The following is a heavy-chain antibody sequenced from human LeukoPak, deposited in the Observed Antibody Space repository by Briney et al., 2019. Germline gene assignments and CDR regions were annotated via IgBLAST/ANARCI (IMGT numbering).Heavy chain of an antibody. D-gene: IGHD4-17*01. CDR2: IYYSGST. V-gene: IGHV4-39*01. CDR1: GGSIISSCYY. Sequence: SETLSLTCTVSGGSIISSCYYWGWIRQPPGKGLEWIGSIYYSGSTSYNPSLKSRVTISVETSKNQFSLKLSSVTAADTAFYYCARNHTHEGYGYYFDYWGQGTLVTVSS. CDR3: ARNHTHEGYGYYFDY. J-gene: IGHJ4*02.